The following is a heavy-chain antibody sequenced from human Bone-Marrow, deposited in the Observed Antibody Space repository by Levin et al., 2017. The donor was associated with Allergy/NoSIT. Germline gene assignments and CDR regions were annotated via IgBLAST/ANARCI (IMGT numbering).Heavy chain of an antibody. CDR3: TRARICPDRWFDP. CDR1: GFTFSNYW. Sequence: GESLKISCVASGFTFSNYWMHWVRQAPGKGLVWVSRISTDGSSITYADSVKGRFTISRDNAKNTLYLQMSSLSAEDTAIYFCTRARICPDRWFDPWGQGALVTVSS. D-gene: IGHD2-2*01. V-gene: IGHV3-74*01. J-gene: IGHJ5*02. CDR2: ISTDGSSI.